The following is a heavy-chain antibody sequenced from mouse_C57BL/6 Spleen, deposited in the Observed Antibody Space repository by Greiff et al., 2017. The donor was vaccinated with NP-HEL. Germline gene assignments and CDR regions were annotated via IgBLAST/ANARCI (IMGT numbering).Heavy chain of an antibody. CDR1: GYAFTNYL. J-gene: IGHJ4*01. V-gene: IGHV1-54*01. Sequence: QLVESGAELVRPGTSVKVSCKASGYAFTNYLIEWVKQRPGQGLEWIGVINPGSGGTNYNEKFKGKATLTADKSSSTAYMQLSSLTSEDSAVYFCARDSYAMDYWGQGTSVTVSS. CDR3: ARDSYAMDY. CDR2: INPGSGGT.